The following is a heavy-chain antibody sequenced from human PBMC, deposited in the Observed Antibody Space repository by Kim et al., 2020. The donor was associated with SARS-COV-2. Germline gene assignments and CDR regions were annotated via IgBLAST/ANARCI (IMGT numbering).Heavy chain of an antibody. V-gene: IGHV3-9*01. D-gene: IGHD4-17*01. CDR2: VNWNSGLI. CDR3: VKGRYGDYGGFDF. J-gene: IGHJ4*02. Sequence: GGSLRLSCAASGFTFGDYAMYWVRQAPGKGLEWVSSVNWNSGLINYEDSVKGRFTISRDNAKNSLYMQMNSLRPEDTALYYCVKGRYGDYGGFDFWGQGTLVTVSS. CDR1: GFTFGDYA.